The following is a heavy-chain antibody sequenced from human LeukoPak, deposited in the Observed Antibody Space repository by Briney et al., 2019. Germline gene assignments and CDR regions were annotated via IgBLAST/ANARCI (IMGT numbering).Heavy chain of an antibody. CDR1: GFTFSSYA. CDR2: ISGSGGST. V-gene: IGHV3-23*01. J-gene: IGHJ4*02. Sequence: GGSLRLSCAASGFTFSSYAMSWVRQAPGKGLEWVSAISGSGGSTYYADSVKGRFTISRDNSKNTLYLQINSLRAEDTAVYYCAKSNPGSSWGSIDYWGQGTLVTVSS. CDR3: AKSNPGSSWGSIDY. D-gene: IGHD6-13*01.